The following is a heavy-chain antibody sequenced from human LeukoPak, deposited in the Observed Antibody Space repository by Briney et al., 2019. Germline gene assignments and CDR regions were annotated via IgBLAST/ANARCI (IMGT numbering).Heavy chain of an antibody. CDR1: GGSISSGDYY. CDR3: ARRCGGDCYYYYYGMDV. Sequence: PSETLSLTCTVSGGSISSGDYYWSWIRPPPGKGLEWIGYIYYSGSTYYNPSLKSRVTISVDTSKNQFSLKLSSVTAADTAVYYCARRCGGDCYYYYYGMDVWGQGTTVTVSS. D-gene: IGHD2-21*02. CDR2: IYYSGST. J-gene: IGHJ6*02. V-gene: IGHV4-30-4*01.